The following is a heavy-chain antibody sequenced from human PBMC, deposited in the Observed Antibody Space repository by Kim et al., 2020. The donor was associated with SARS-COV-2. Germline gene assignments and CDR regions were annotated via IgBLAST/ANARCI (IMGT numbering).Heavy chain of an antibody. CDR1: GGSFSGYY. D-gene: IGHD3-10*01. J-gene: IGHJ4*02. CDR2: INHSGST. Sequence: SETLSLTCAVYGGSFSGYYWSWIRQPPGKGLEWIGEINHSGSTNYNPSLKSRVTISVDTSKNQFSLKLSSVTAADTAVYYCARGRGDYVSATFDYWGQG. CDR3: ARGRGDYVSATFDY. V-gene: IGHV4-34*01.